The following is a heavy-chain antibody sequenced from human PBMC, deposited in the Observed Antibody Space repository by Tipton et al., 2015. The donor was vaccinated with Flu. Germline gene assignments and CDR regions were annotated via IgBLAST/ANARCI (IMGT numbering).Heavy chain of an antibody. V-gene: IGHV4-34*01. CDR3: ARFKLFAIVNHYYYHGMDV. CDR1: GGSFSGHY. CDR2: GGST. D-gene: IGHD2/OR15-2a*01. J-gene: IGHJ6*02. Sequence: TLSLTCAVYGGSFSGHYWSWIRQSPERGLEWIGYGGSTNYHPSLKSRVTISLETSKNQLSLSLRSVTAEDTAVYYCARFKLFAIVNHYYYHGMDVWGQGTTVTVSS.